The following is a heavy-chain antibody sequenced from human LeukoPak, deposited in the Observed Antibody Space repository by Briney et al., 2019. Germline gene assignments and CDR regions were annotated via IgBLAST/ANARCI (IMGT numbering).Heavy chain of an antibody. CDR1: GFTFSSYS. D-gene: IGHD2-2*02. CDR2: ISSSSSYI. Sequence: GGSLRLSCAASGFTFSSYSMNWVRQAPGKGLEWVSSISSSSSYIYYADSVKGRFTTSRDNAKNSLYLQMNSLRAEDTAVYYCAREGEYCSSTSCYSRLFDYWGQGTLVTVSS. CDR3: AREGEYCSSTSCYSRLFDY. J-gene: IGHJ4*02. V-gene: IGHV3-21*01.